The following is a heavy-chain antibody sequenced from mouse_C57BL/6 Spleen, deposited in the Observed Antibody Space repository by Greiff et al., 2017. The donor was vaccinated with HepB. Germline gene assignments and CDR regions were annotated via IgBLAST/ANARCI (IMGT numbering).Heavy chain of an antibody. D-gene: IGHD2-4*01. CDR1: GYTFTSYW. Sequence: QVQLQQPGAELVRPGSSVKLSCKASGYTFTSYWMHWVKQRPGQGLEWIGVNDPSDSYTNYNQKFKGKATLTVDTSSSTAYMQLSSLTSEDSAVYYCATYYDYDGGVAYWGQGTLVTVSA. CDR3: ATYYDYDGGVAY. J-gene: IGHJ3*01. V-gene: IGHV1-59*01. CDR2: NDPSDSYT.